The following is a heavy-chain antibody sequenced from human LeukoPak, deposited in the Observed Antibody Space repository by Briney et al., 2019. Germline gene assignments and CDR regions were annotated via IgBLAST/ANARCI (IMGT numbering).Heavy chain of an antibody. CDR2: IWYDGSNK. D-gene: IGHD1-26*01. Sequence: GRSLRLSCAASGFSVRTFAMHWVRQAPGKGLEWVAVIWYDGSNKYYADSVKGRFTISRDNSKNTLYLQMNSLRAEDTAVYYCARDSSGHRELPNYWGQGTLVTVSS. CDR1: GFSVRTFA. J-gene: IGHJ4*02. V-gene: IGHV3-33*08. CDR3: ARDSSGHRELPNY.